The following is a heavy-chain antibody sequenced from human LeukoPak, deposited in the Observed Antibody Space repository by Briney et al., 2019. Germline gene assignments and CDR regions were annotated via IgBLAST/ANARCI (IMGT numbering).Heavy chain of an antibody. Sequence: GGSLRLSCAASGFTFSSYAMHWVRQAPGKGLEWVAVISHDGSNKYYADSVKGRFTISRDNSKNTLYLQMKSLGAEDTAVYFCARDRNFPRDQFDYWGQGTLVTVSS. V-gene: IGHV3-30-3*01. CDR1: GFTFSSYA. CDR2: ISHDGSNK. J-gene: IGHJ4*02. CDR3: ARDRNFPRDQFDY. D-gene: IGHD4-11*01.